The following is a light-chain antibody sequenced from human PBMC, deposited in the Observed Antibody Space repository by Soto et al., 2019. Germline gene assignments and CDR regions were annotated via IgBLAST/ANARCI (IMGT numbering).Light chain of an antibody. CDR3: QSYDTSLSGSV. CDR1: SSNIGAGYD. CDR2: GNN. J-gene: IGLJ2*01. V-gene: IGLV1-40*01. Sequence: QPVLTQPPSVSGAPGQRVTISCTGSSSNIGAGYDVHWYQQFPGTAPKLLIYGNNNRPSGVPDRFSGSKSGPSASLAITGLQAEDEADCYCQSYDTSLSGSVFGGGTKLTVL.